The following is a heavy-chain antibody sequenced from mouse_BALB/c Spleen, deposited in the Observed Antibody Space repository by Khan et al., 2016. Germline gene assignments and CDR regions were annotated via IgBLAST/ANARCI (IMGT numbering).Heavy chain of an antibody. CDR3: ARSGGNFDY. V-gene: IGHV9-3*02. Sequence: QIQLVQSGPELKKPGETVKISCKASGYTFTNYGMNWVKQAPGKGLKWMGWINTNTGEPTYAEEFKGRFAFSLETSASTAYLQINNLKNEATATYFCARSGGNFDYWGQGTTLTVSS. CDR1: GYTFTNYG. CDR2: INTNTGEP. J-gene: IGHJ2*01. D-gene: IGHD3-1*01.